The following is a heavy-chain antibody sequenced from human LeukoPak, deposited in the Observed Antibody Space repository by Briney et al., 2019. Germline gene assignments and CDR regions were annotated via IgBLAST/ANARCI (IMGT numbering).Heavy chain of an antibody. CDR2: ISAYNGNT. CDR3: ARDLGYYDSSGYYPLGY. D-gene: IGHD3-22*01. CDR1: GYSFTIYG. V-gene: IGHV1-18*01. J-gene: IGHJ4*01. Sequence: GESLKISCKGSGYSFTIYGISWVRQAPGQGLEWMGWISAYNGNTNYAQKLQGRVNMTTDTSSSTAYMELRSLRSHDTAVYYCARDLGYYDSSGYYPLGYWGHGTLFTVSS.